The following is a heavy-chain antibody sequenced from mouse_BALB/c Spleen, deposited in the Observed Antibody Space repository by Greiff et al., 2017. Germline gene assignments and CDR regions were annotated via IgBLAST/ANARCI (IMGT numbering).Heavy chain of an antibody. V-gene: IGHV5-6-3*01. CDR2: INSNGGST. D-gene: IGHD2-3*01. CDR3: ARDRIYDGYYVYFDY. J-gene: IGHJ2*01. Sequence: VQLQQSGGGLVQPGGSLKLSCAASGFTFSSYGMSWVRQTPDKRLELVATINSNGGSTYYPDSVKGRFTISRDNAKNTLYLQMSSLKSEDTAMYYCARDRIYDGYYVYFDYWGQGTTLTVSS. CDR1: GFTFSSYG.